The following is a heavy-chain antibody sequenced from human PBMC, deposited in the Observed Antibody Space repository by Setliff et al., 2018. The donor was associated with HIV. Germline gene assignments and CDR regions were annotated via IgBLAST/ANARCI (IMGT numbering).Heavy chain of an antibody. CDR2: ITPIFGTT. V-gene: IGHV1-69*06. D-gene: IGHD2-21*01. J-gene: IGHJ4*02. Sequence: WASVKVSCKSSEGTFTAYAISWVRQAPGQGLEWMGRITPIFGTTNYARKFQGRVTITADRSTSTTYMELSSLRSEDTAMYYCARDESRGDWESFGYWGQGTLVTVS. CDR3: ARDESRGDWESFGY. CDR1: EGTFTAYA.